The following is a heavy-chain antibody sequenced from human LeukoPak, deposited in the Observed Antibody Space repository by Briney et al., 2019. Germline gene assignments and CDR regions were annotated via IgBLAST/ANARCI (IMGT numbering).Heavy chain of an antibody. D-gene: IGHD3-9*01. CDR1: GGSFSGYY. CDR2: INHSGST. Sequence: SETLSLTCAVYGGSFSGYYWSWIRQPPGKGLEWIGEINHSGSTNYNPSLKSRVTISVDTSKKQFSLKLSYVTAADTAVYYCARGLGLRYFDWSKNWFDPWGQGTLVTVSS. CDR3: ARGLGLRYFDWSKNWFDP. V-gene: IGHV4-34*01. J-gene: IGHJ5*02.